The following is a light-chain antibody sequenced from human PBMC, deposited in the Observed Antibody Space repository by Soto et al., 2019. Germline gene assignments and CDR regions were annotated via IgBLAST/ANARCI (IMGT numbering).Light chain of an antibody. CDR3: QQYGISPT. CDR2: DVS. CDR1: HSVSSNY. Sequence: EIVLTQSPGTLSLSPGERATLSCRSSHSVSSNYLAWYQQKPGQAPRLLIYDVSSRATGIPDRFSCSGSGTDFTLTISRLEPVDFALYYCQQYGISPTFGQGTKGEIK. J-gene: IGKJ1*01. V-gene: IGKV3-20*01.